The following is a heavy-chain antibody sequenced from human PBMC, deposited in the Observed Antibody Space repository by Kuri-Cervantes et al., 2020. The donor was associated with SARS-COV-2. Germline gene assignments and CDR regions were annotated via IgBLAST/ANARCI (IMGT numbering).Heavy chain of an antibody. CDR2: ISAYNGNT. J-gene: IGHJ3*02. CDR3: ARGEGAAPDLDAFDI. D-gene: IGHD1-26*01. CDR1: GYTFTNYG. Sequence: ASVKVSCKASGYTFTNYGISWVRQAPGQGLEWMGWISAYNGNTNYAQKLQGRVTMTTDTSTSTAYMELRSLRSDDTAVYYCARGEGAAPDLDAFDIWGQGTMVTVSS. V-gene: IGHV1-18*01.